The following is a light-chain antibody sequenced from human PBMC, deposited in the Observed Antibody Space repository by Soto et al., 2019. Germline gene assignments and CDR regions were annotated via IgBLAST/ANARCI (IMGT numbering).Light chain of an antibody. CDR2: EVT. Sequence: QSALTQPPSASGSPGQSVTISCTGTISDVGGYNYVSWYQQYPGRAPKLMIYEVTKRPSGVPDRFSGSKSGNTASLTVSGLQAEDEADYYCSSYASSNTFSFVFGGGTKVTVL. V-gene: IGLV2-8*01. CDR3: SSYASSNTFSFV. CDR1: ISDVGGYNY. J-gene: IGLJ3*02.